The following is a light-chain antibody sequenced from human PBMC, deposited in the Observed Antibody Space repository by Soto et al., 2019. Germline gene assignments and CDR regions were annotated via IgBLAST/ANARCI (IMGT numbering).Light chain of an antibody. Sequence: SYELPQPPSVSVAPGQTARITCGGNNIGSKSVHWYQQKPGQAPVLVVYDDSDRPSGLPERVSGSNSGNTATLTISIVESWDEADYYWQVWASSSEHYVFVTGTQLTVL. CDR2: DDS. J-gene: IGLJ1*01. V-gene: IGLV3-21*02. CDR1: NIGSKS. CDR3: QVWASSSEHYV.